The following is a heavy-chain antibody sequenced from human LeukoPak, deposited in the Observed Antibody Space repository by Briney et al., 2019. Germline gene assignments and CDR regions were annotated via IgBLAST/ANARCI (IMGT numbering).Heavy chain of an antibody. CDR1: GYSFTSYW. CDR3: ARQQAEQWLEGGDYFDY. V-gene: IGHV5-51*01. Sequence: LGESLKISCKGSGYSFTSYWIGWVRQMPGKGLEWTGIIYPGDSDTRYSPSFQGQVTISADKSISTAYLQWSSLKASDTAMYYCARQQAEQWLEGGDYFDYWGQGTLVTVSS. D-gene: IGHD6-19*01. CDR2: IYPGDSDT. J-gene: IGHJ4*02.